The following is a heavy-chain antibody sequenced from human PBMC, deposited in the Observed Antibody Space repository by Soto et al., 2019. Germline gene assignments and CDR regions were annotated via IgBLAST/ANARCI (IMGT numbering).Heavy chain of an antibody. Sequence: EVQLVESGGGLVQPGGSLRLSCEASGFTFSAFWMHWVRHVPGEGLMWISRTNKDGASSESADSVKGRFSVSRDNAKNTMFLHMTGLRDEDTAVYYCARDDFRRNEALDIWGQGTLVTVSS. D-gene: IGHD3-3*01. CDR1: GFTFSAFW. CDR2: TNKDGASS. J-gene: IGHJ3*02. CDR3: ARDDFRRNEALDI. V-gene: IGHV3-74*01.